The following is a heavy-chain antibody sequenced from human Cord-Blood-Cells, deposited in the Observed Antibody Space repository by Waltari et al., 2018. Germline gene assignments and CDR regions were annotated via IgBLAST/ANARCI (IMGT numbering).Heavy chain of an antibody. Sequence: EVQLLESGGGLVQPGGSLRLSCSASGFTFSSYAMSWVRQAPGTGLEWVSALSGSGGSTYYADSVKGRFTISRDNSKNTLYLQMNSLRAEDTAVYYCANSGYCTGGVCYRGDWYFDLWGRGTLVTVSS. J-gene: IGHJ2*01. CDR2: LSGSGGST. D-gene: IGHD2-8*02. CDR1: GFTFSSYA. V-gene: IGHV3-23*01. CDR3: ANSGYCTGGVCYRGDWYFDL.